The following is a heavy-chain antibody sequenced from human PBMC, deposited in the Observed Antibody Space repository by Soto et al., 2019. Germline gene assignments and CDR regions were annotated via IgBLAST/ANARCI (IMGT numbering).Heavy chain of an antibody. Sequence: PGESLKISCKGSGYSFTIYWIAWVRQMPGKGLEWMGMIYPGDSDTRYSPSFQGQVTISAXXXIXXXYXQXXXLXASDTAMYYCARSYSSSSYFDYWGQGALVTVSS. J-gene: IGHJ4*02. D-gene: IGHD6-6*01. CDR1: GYSFTIYW. CDR3: ARSYSSSSYFDY. CDR2: IYPGDSDT. V-gene: IGHV5-51*01.